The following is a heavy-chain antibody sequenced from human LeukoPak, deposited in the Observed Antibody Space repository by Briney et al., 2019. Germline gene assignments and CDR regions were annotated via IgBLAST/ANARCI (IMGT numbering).Heavy chain of an antibody. CDR1: GFKFSSYS. J-gene: IGHJ4*02. CDR3: ASGIAVAGGFDY. Sequence: GGSLRLSCAASGFKFSSYSMKWVRQAPGKGLEWVSFISSSSSYIYYADSLKGRFTISRDNAKNSLYLQMNSLRAEDTAVYYCASGIAVAGGFDYWGQGTLVTVSS. D-gene: IGHD6-19*01. V-gene: IGHV3-21*01. CDR2: ISSSSSYI.